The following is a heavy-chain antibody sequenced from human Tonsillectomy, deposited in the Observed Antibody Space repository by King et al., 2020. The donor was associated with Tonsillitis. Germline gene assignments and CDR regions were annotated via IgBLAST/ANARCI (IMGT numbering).Heavy chain of an antibody. CDR2: IFSNGAK. D-gene: IGHD3-3*01. V-gene: IGHV2-26*01. CDR1: GLSLSNARMG. Sequence: TLKESGPVLVKPTETLTLTCTVSGLSLSNARMGVSWILQPPGKALEWLAPIFSNGAKSDNTSLNSRLTISKDTSSSQVVLTMTNMSPVDTATYYCARRYNWFDPWGQGTLVTVSS. CDR3: ARRYNWFDP. J-gene: IGHJ5*02.